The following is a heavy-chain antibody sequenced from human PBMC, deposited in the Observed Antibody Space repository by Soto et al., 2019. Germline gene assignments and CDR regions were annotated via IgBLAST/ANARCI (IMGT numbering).Heavy chain of an antibody. Sequence: EVQLMESGGGPIQPGGALRLSCVVAGFTFSRYAMTWVRHVPGKGLECVSIISGSGGSAYHADSVKGWFTISRDNSKNTVYLQMSSLIVEDTAVFYCATLRGHHYSISWSLALDYWGQGTPVTVSS. J-gene: IGHJ4*02. D-gene: IGHD3-10*01. V-gene: IGHV3-23*01. CDR2: ISGSGGSA. CDR1: GFTFSRYA. CDR3: ATLRGHHYSISWSLALDY.